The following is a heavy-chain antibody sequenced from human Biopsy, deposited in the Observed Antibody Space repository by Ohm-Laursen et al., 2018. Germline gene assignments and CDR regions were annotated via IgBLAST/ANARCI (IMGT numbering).Heavy chain of an antibody. Sequence: SETLSLTCTVSGGSISNYYWSWIRQPAGKGLEWIGRIYSSGSTNYNPSLKSRVTMSVDTSKNQFSLILSSMTAADTAVYYCAREPRIAAVAYFDPWGQGTLVTVPS. CDR3: AREPRIAAVAYFDP. J-gene: IGHJ5*02. V-gene: IGHV4-4*07. CDR2: IYSSGST. D-gene: IGHD6-13*01. CDR1: GGSISNYY.